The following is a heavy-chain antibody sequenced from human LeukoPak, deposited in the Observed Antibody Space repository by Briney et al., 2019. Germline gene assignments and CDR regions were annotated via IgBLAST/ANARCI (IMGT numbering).Heavy chain of an antibody. Sequence: PSETLSLTCAVSGGSISSGGYSWSWLRQPPGKGLEWIGYIYHSGSTYYNPSLKSRVTISVDRSKNQFSLKLSSVTAADTAVYYCARMTTVTTGALDYWGQGTLVTVSS. J-gene: IGHJ4*02. D-gene: IGHD4-17*01. CDR1: GGSISSGGYS. CDR2: IYHSGST. CDR3: ARMTTVTTGALDY. V-gene: IGHV4-30-2*01.